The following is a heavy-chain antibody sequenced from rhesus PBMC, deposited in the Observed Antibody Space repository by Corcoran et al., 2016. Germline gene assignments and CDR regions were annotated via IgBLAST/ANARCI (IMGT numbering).Heavy chain of an antibody. Sequence: QVQLQESGPGLVKPSETLSLTCAVSGGSISSSYYYWSWIRQAPGKGLEWIGYSCYRGSTSYNPSLKRRVTISRDTSKNQFSLKLSSVTAADTAVYYCARRTRNNYDYFDYWGQGVLVTVSS. J-gene: IGHJ4*01. V-gene: IGHV4-122*02. CDR3: ARRTRNNYDYFDY. D-gene: IGHD4-11*01. CDR2: SCYRGST. CDR1: GGSISSSYYY.